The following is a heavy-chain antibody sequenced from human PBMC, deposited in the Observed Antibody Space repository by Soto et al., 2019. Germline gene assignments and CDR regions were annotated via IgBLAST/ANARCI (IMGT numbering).Heavy chain of an antibody. V-gene: IGHV3-7*01. D-gene: IGHD2-2*01. CDR1: GLTFSSYW. J-gene: IGHJ3*02. CDR2: IKQDGSTK. CDR3: AREACSSTSCYGTFDM. Sequence: PGGSLRLSCAASGLTFSSYWMSWVRQAPGKGLEWVANIKQDGSTKYYVDTVKGRFTISRDNANNSLYLQMNSLRAEDTAFYYCAREACSSTSCYGTFDMWGQGTMVTVSS.